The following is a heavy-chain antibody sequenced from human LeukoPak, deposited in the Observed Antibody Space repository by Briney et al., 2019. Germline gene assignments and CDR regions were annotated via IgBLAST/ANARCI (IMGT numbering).Heavy chain of an antibody. CDR1: GGSFSGYY. CDR3: ASGTRYNPFDY. V-gene: IGHV4-34*01. CDR2: INHSGST. J-gene: IGHJ4*02. D-gene: IGHD3-16*02. Sequence: SEILSLTCAVFGGSFSGYYWSCIRQTPGKGLEWIGEINHSGSTHYNPSLKSRVTISADTSKNQFSLKLSSVTAADTAVYFCASGTRYNPFDYWGQGTRVTVSS.